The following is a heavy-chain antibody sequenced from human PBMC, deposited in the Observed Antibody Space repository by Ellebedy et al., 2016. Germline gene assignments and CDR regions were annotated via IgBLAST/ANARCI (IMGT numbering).Heavy chain of an antibody. CDR1: GFTFSNAW. Sequence: GESLKISXAASGFTFSNAWMSWVRQAPGKGLEWVANIKQDGSEKYYVDSVKGRFTISRDNSKNTLYLQMNSLRAEDTAVYYCAKDLAACSSTSCYRFAGMDVWGQGTTVTVSS. CDR3: AKDLAACSSTSCYRFAGMDV. V-gene: IGHV3-7*01. J-gene: IGHJ6*02. D-gene: IGHD2-2*01. CDR2: IKQDGSEK.